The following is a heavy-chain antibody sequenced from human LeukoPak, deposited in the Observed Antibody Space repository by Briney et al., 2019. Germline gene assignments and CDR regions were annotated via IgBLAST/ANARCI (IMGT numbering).Heavy chain of an antibody. V-gene: IGHV4-38-2*02. J-gene: IGHJ4*02. CDR3: ARGGYYDSSGCFDY. Sequence: PSETLSLTCTVSGYSISSGYYWGWIRQPPGKGLEWIGSIYYSGSTYYNPSLKSRVTISVDTSKNQFSLKLSSVTAADTAVYYSARGGYYDSSGCFDYWGQGTLVTVSS. D-gene: IGHD3-22*01. CDR1: GYSISSGYY. CDR2: IYYSGST.